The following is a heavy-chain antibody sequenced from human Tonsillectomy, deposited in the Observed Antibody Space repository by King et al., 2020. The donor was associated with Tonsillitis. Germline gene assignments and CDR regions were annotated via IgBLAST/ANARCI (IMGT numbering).Heavy chain of an antibody. V-gene: IGHV1-2*02. CDR1: GYTFTGCY. CDR2: INPHSGGT. D-gene: IGHD3-16*01. CDR3: ARDTIWDGGSMSWFDF. Sequence: QLVQSGAEVKKPGASVKVSCKASGYTFTGCYIHWVRQAPGQGLEWMGWINPHSGGTKYAQRFQGRVTMTRDNSIDTFYMDLSDLTSDDTAVYYCARDTIWDGGSMSWFDFWGQGTLITVSS. J-gene: IGHJ4*02.